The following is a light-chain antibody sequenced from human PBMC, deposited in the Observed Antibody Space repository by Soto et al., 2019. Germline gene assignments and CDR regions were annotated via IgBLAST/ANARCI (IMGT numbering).Light chain of an antibody. Sequence: EIVMTQSPATLSVSPGERATLSCRASQSVNNNLAWYQHRPGQSPRLLIYGASTRATGIPARFSGSGSGTEFTLNISRLQSEDFAVYYWQQYNNWAALTFGEGNKLQIK. CDR3: QQYNNWAALT. CDR1: QSVNNN. CDR2: GAS. J-gene: IGKJ4*01. V-gene: IGKV3-15*01.